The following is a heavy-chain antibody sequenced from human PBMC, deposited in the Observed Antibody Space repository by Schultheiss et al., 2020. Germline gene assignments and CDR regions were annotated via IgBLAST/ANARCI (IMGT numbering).Heavy chain of an antibody. Sequence: ASVKVSGKASGGTFSSYAMNWVRQAPGQGLEWMGWINTNTGNPTYAQGFTGRFVFSLDTSVSTAYLQICSLKAEDTAVYYCARDSPSASDTVTTCGMDVWGQGTTVTVSS. V-gene: IGHV7-4-1*01. CDR1: GGTFSSYA. D-gene: IGHD4-17*01. J-gene: IGHJ6*02. CDR3: ARDSPSASDTVTTCGMDV. CDR2: INTNTGNP.